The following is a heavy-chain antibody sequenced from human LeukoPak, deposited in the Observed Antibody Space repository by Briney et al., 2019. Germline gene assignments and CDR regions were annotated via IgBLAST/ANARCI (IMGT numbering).Heavy chain of an antibody. CDR1: GLNFRSSW. V-gene: IGHV3-7*03. CDR2: INQDGSEE. Sequence: GGSLRLSCAASGLNFRSSWMSWIRQAPGKGLERVANINQDGSEEYYVDSVKGRFTISRDNAKNSLYLQMNSLRVEDTAVYCCARAFYSYFDYWDQGTLVVVST. J-gene: IGHJ4*02. CDR3: ARAFYSYFDY. D-gene: IGHD2/OR15-2a*01.